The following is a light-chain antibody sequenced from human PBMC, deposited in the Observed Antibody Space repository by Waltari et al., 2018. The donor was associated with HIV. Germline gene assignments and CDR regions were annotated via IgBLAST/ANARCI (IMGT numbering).Light chain of an antibody. Sequence: QSALTQPPSASGSPGQSVTISCTGTSSDVGGYNYVSWYQQHPGKAPKLMFYEVSTRPSGVPDRFSGSKSGTTASLTVSGRQAEDDADYYCSSYAGSNSGVVFGGGTKLTVL. J-gene: IGLJ2*01. CDR1: SSDVGGYNY. CDR2: EVS. V-gene: IGLV2-8*01. CDR3: SSYAGSNSGVV.